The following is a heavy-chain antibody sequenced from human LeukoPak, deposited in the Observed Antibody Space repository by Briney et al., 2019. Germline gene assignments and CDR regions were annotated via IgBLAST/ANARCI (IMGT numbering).Heavy chain of an antibody. Sequence: GASVKVSCTASGYTFTSYYIHWVRQAPGQGFEWIGIINPRAGNTNYAQKFQGRVTMTTDTSTSTVYMELSSLRSEDTAVYYCARDHLWGSSDAFDIWGQGTMVTVSS. CDR1: GYTFTSYY. CDR3: ARDHLWGSSDAFDI. J-gene: IGHJ3*02. CDR2: INPRAGNT. V-gene: IGHV1-46*01. D-gene: IGHD3-16*01.